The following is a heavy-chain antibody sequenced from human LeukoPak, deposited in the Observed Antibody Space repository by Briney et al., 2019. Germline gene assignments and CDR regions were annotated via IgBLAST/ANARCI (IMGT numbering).Heavy chain of an antibody. CDR3: ARGVTLWYYDFWSDPADDAFDI. Sequence: SETLSLTCAVSGGSISSGGYSWSWIRQPPGKGLGWIGYIYHSGSTYYNPSLKSRVTISVDRSKNQFSLKLSSVTAADTAVYYCARGVTLWYYDFWSDPADDAFDIWGQGTMVTVSS. CDR2: IYHSGST. V-gene: IGHV4-30-2*01. J-gene: IGHJ3*02. D-gene: IGHD3-3*01. CDR1: GGSISSGGYS.